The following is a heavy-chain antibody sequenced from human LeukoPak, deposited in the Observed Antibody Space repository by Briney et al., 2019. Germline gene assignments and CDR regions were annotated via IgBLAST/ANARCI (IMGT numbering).Heavy chain of an antibody. CDR1: GFSFISYA. J-gene: IGHJ4*02. D-gene: IGHD3-10*01. CDR3: ARDHSYFASEN. Sequence: GGSLRLSCAASGFSFISYAMLWFRQAPGKGLEWVAFMRSDGSDIFYAESLKGRFTISRDNAKNTLFLQMNSLRAEDTAVYYCARDHSYFASENWGQGALVTVSS. CDR2: MRSDGSDI. V-gene: IGHV3-30*02.